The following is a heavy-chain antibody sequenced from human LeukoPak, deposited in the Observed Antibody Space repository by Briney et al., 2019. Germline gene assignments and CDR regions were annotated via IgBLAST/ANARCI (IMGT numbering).Heavy chain of an antibody. V-gene: IGHV4-34*01. CDR2: INHSGSI. CDR1: GGSFSGYY. D-gene: IGHD3-10*01. J-gene: IGHJ4*02. Sequence: KSSETLSLTCAVYGGSFSGYYWSWIRQPPGKGLEWIGEINHSGSINYNPSLKSRVTISVDTSKNQFSLKLSSVTAADTAVYYCARGGMVVRGVIIPFDYWGQGTLVTVSS. CDR3: ARGGMVVRGVIIPFDY.